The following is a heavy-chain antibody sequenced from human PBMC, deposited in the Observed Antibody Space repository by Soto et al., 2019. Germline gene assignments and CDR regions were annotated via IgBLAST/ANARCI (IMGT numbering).Heavy chain of an antibody. Sequence: GGSLRLSCAASGFTFSSYAMHWVRQAPGKGLEWVAVISYDGSNKYYADSVKGRFTISRDNSKNTLYLQMNSLRAEDTAVYYCARDMDYYDSSGPPMRPYYYYGMDVWGQGTTVTVYS. CDR2: ISYDGSNK. CDR1: GFTFSSYA. CDR3: ARDMDYYDSSGPPMRPYYYYGMDV. D-gene: IGHD3-22*01. J-gene: IGHJ6*02. V-gene: IGHV3-30-3*01.